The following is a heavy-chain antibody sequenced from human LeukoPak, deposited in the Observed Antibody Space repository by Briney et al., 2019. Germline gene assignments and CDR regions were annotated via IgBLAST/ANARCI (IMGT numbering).Heavy chain of an antibody. CDR3: ARGAPCSSTSCYTPFDY. J-gene: IGHJ4*02. CDR2: TNTNTGNP. Sequence: ASVKVSCKASGYTFTSYAMNWVRQAPGQGLEWMGWTNTNTGNPTYAQGFTGRFVFSLDTSVSTAYLQIGSLKAEDTAVYYCARGAPCSSTSCYTPFDYWGQGTLVTVSS. D-gene: IGHD2-2*02. V-gene: IGHV7-4-1*01. CDR1: GYTFTSYA.